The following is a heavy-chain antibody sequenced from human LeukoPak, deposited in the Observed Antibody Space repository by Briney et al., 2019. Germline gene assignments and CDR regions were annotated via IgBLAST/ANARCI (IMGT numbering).Heavy chain of an antibody. Sequence: GGSLRLSCAASGFTFSSYGMHWVRQAPGKGLEWVAFIRYDGNDKFYAESVKGRFTISRDTSRNTLYLQMNSLRVEDTAVYYCAKDLMRDRWFGESWGQGTLVTVSS. CDR2: IRYDGNDK. CDR1: GFTFSSYG. J-gene: IGHJ5*02. V-gene: IGHV3-30*02. CDR3: AKDLMRDRWFGES. D-gene: IGHD3-10*01.